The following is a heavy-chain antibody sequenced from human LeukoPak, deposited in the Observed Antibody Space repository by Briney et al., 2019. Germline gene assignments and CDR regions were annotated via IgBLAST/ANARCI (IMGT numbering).Heavy chain of an antibody. Sequence: GGSLRLSCAASGFTFSDYSMNWVRQAPGKGLEWISYVGISSGNTKYADSVKGRFTISGDKAKNSLYLQMNSLRVEDTAVYYCARDTKYAFDNWGQGALVTVSS. D-gene: IGHD2-2*01. CDR3: ARDTKYAFDN. V-gene: IGHV3-48*01. CDR1: GFTFSDYS. J-gene: IGHJ4*02. CDR2: VGISSGNT.